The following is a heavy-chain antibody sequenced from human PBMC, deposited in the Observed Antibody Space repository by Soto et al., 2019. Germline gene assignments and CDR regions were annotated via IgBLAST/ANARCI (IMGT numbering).Heavy chain of an antibody. CDR1: GFTFDDYA. CDR2: ISWNSGSI. V-gene: IGHV3-9*01. J-gene: IGHJ4*02. CDR3: ASSSSSDLRPFYFDY. D-gene: IGHD6-6*01. Sequence: GGSLRLSCAASGFTFDDYAMHWVRQAPGKGLEWVSGISWNSGSIGYADSVKGRFTISRDNAKNSLYLQMNSLRAEDTALYYCASSSSSDLRPFYFDYWGQGTLVTVSS.